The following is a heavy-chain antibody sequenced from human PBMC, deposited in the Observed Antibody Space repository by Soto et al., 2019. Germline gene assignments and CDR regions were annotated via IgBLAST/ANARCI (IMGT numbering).Heavy chain of an antibody. V-gene: IGHV1-18*04. CDR2: ISAYNGNT. D-gene: IGHD6-13*01. J-gene: IGHJ6*02. CDR1: GYTFTSYG. Sequence: GASVKVSCKASGYTFTSYGISWVRQAPGQGLEWMGWISAYNGNTNYAQKLQGRVTMTTDTSTSTAYMELRSLRSDDTAVYYCARDYQEQLADYYYYYGMDVWGQGTTVTVSS. CDR3: ARDYQEQLADYYYYYGMDV.